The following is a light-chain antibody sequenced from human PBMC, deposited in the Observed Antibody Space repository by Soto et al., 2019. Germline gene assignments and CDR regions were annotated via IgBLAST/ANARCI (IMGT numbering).Light chain of an antibody. V-gene: IGKV1-27*01. CDR1: QGISNF. Sequence: DIQMTQSPSSLSASVGDRVTITCRASQGISNFLAWYQQKPGKVPKVLIYAASTLQSGVPSRFSGSGSGTDFTFTISSLQPEDVATYYCQVYNSAPPVTFGPGNKVDIK. CDR3: QVYNSAPPVT. J-gene: IGKJ3*01. CDR2: AAS.